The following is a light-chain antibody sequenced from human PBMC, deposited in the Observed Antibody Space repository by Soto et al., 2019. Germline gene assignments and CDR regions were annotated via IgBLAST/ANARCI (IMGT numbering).Light chain of an antibody. J-gene: IGKJ5*01. Sequence: DVVVTQSPLSLPVTLGQAASISCMSSQSLVYSDGNTYLSWFHQRTGQSPRRLIYKVSNRDSGVPDRFSGSGSGTDFTLKISRVEAEDVGVYYCMQGTHWPPITFGQGTRREIK. CDR1: QSLVYSDGNTY. CDR3: MQGTHWPPIT. V-gene: IGKV2-30*01. CDR2: KVS.